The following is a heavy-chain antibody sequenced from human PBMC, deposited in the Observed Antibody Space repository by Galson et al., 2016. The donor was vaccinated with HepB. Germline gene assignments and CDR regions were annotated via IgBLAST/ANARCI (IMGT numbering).Heavy chain of an antibody. D-gene: IGHD4-23*01. V-gene: IGHV3-74*01. CDR2: INSDGTTS. Sequence: SLRLSCAASGFAFSSHWMHWVRRAPGTGLVWVSRINSDGTTSNYADSVKGRFTISRDNAKNTLYLQMNSLRAEDTAVYFCVRDHSVVPTTAYNWFDPWGRGTPVTVSS. CDR3: VRDHSVVPTTAYNWFDP. CDR1: GFAFSSHW. J-gene: IGHJ5*02.